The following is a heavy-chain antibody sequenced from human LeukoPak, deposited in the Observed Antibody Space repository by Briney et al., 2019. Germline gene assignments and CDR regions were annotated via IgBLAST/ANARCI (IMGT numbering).Heavy chain of an antibody. J-gene: IGHJ4*02. CDR3: ARCGYSYGTGYYFDS. CDR2: VYYSGST. D-gene: IGHD5-18*01. CDR1: GGSISSYY. V-gene: IGHV4-59*01. Sequence: TLSLTCTVSGGSISSYYWSWIRQPPGKGLEWIGYVYYSGSTYYNSSLKSRVTISVDTSKKQFSLNLSSVTAADTAVYYCARCGYSYGTGYYFDSWGQGTLVTVSS.